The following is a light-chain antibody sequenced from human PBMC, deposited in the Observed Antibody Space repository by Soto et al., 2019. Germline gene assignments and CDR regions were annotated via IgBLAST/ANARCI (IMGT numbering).Light chain of an antibody. CDR2: DAS. J-gene: IGKJ1*01. Sequence: EIVLTQSPGTLSLSPGERATLSCRASQSVSSTSLAWYQQKPGHIPRLLIYDASGRAIGIPDRFSGSGSGTDLTLTISTLEPEDSAVYYCQQYDTSPPTFGQGTKVEIK. CDR1: QSVSSTS. CDR3: QQYDTSPPT. V-gene: IGKV3-20*01.